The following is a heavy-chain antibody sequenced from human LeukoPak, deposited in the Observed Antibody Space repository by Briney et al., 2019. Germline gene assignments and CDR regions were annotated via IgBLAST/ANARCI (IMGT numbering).Heavy chain of an antibody. CDR1: GGSISSYY. CDR2: IYSSGST. V-gene: IGHV4-59*08. Sequence: SETLSLTCTVSGGSISSYYWSWIRQPPGKGLEWIGRIYSSGSTNYNPSLKSRVTISLDTSKNQFSLKLSSVTAADTAVYYCASSVISAGRYFDYWGQGTLVTVSS. D-gene: IGHD6-19*01. J-gene: IGHJ4*02. CDR3: ASSVISAGRYFDY.